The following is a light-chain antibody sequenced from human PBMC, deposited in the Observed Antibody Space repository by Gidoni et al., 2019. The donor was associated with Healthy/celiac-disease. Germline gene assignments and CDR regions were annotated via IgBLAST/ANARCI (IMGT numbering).Light chain of an antibody. Sequence: DIQMTQSPSTLSASVGDRVTITCRASQSISSWLDWYQQKPGKAPKLLIYKASSLESGVPSRFSGSGSGTEFTLTISSLQPDDFATYYCKQYNSYSVTFGQGTKLEIK. CDR3: KQYNSYSVT. CDR1: QSISSW. J-gene: IGKJ2*01. CDR2: KAS. V-gene: IGKV1-5*03.